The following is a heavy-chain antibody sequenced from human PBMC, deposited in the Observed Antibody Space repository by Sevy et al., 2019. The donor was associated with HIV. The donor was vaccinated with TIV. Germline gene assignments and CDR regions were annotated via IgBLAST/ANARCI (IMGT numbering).Heavy chain of an antibody. V-gene: IGHV3-23*02. CDR1: GFTSSSYA. Sequence: GGSLRLSCAASGFTSSSYAMSWVRQPPGRGLEWVSTLSDSGVSTYYGDSVKGPFTTSRDNSKNILYLQMNSLRAEDTAVYYCARDRATSATGTLFDYWGQGTLVTVSS. J-gene: IGHJ4*02. CDR3: ARDRATSATGTLFDY. CDR2: LSDSGVST. D-gene: IGHD3-9*01.